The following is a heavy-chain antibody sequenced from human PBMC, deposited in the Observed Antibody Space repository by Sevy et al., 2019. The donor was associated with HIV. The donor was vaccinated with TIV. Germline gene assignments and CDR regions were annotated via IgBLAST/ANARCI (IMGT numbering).Heavy chain of an antibody. CDR2: IYSGGST. CDR1: GFTVSSNY. CDR3: ARDTSSYYYGMDV. Sequence: GGSLRLSCAASGFTVSSNYMSWVRQAPGKGLEWVSVIYSGGSTYYADSVKGRFTTSRDNSKNTLYLQMNSLRAEDTAVYYCARDTSSYYYGMDVWGQGTTVTVSS. J-gene: IGHJ6*02. D-gene: IGHD3-16*01. V-gene: IGHV3-53*01.